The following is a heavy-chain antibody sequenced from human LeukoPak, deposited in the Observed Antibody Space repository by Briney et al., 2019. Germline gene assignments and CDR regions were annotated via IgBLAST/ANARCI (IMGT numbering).Heavy chain of an antibody. D-gene: IGHD2-2*01. J-gene: IGHJ2*01. CDR2: IHSGGST. CDR1: GFTVSSNY. V-gene: IGHV3-53*01. Sequence: GGSLRLSCAASGFTVSSNYMSWVRQAPGKGLEWVSVIHSGGSTYYADSVKGRFTISRDNSKNTLYLQMNSLRAEDTAVYYCARDKVACSSTSCHYWYFDLWGRGTLVTVSS. CDR3: ARDKVACSSTSCHYWYFDL.